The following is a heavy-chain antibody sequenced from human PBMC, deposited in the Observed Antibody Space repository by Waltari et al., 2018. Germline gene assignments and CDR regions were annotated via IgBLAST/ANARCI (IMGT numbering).Heavy chain of an antibody. Sequence: QLQLQESGPGLVKPSETLSLTCTVSGGSISSSSYYWVWIRQPPGKGLEWIGSIYYSSSTSDLPSLNSGVILSVDTAHNEFSLMLGAVTAADTAVYYCASWPRRGVVVAATPYGGHGTLVTVSS. CDR2: IYYSSST. CDR3: ASWPRRGVVVAATPY. J-gene: IGHJ4*01. V-gene: IGHV4-39*07. CDR1: GGSISSSSYY. D-gene: IGHD2-15*01.